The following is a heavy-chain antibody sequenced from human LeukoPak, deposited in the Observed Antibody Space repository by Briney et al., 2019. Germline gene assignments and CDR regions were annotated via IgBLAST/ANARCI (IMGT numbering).Heavy chain of an antibody. CDR1: GYTFTSYD. Sequence: ASVKVSCKASGYTFTSYDINWVRQATGQGRGWRGWMNPNSGNTGYAQKFQGRVTITRNTCISTAYMELGSLRSEGTAVYYCARGTKGGSYAFDIWGQGTMVTVSS. CDR2: MNPNSGNT. D-gene: IGHD2-8*01. V-gene: IGHV1-8*01. J-gene: IGHJ3*02. CDR3: ARGTKGGSYAFDI.